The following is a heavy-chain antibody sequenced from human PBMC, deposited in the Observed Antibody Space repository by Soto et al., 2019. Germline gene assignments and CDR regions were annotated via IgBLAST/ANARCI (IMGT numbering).Heavy chain of an antibody. CDR2: IDPSDSYT. Sequence: PGESLKISCKGSGYSFTSYWISWVRQMPGKGLEWMGRIDPSDSYTNYSPSFQGHVTISADKSISTAYLQWSSLKASDTAMYYCARHIPDYYDSSGYWNDAFDIWGQGTMVTVSS. CDR3: ARHIPDYYDSSGYWNDAFDI. J-gene: IGHJ3*02. D-gene: IGHD3-22*01. CDR1: GYSFTSYW. V-gene: IGHV5-10-1*01.